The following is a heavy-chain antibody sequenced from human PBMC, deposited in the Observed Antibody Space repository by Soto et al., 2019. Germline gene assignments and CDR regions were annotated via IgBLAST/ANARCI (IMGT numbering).Heavy chain of an antibody. CDR1: GGSISSYY. D-gene: IGHD2-15*01. V-gene: IGHV4-59*01. Sequence: QVQLQESGPGLVKPSETLSLTCTVSGGSISSYYWSWIRQPPGKGLEWIGYIYYSGSTNYNPSLESRVTISVDTSKNQFSLKLSSVTAADTAVYYCARDLGGESDWGQGTLVTVSS. CDR3: ARDLGGESD. CDR2: IYYSGST. J-gene: IGHJ4*02.